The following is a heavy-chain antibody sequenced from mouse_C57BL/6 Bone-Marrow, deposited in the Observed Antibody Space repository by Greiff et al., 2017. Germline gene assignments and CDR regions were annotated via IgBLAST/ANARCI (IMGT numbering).Heavy chain of an antibody. CDR1: EYEFPSHD. V-gene: IGHV5-2*01. Sequence: EVKLMESGGGLVQPGESLTLSCESNEYEFPSHDMSWVRKTPEKRLELVAAINSDGGSTYYPDTMERRFIISRDNTKKTLYLQRSSLRSEDTALYYCARRGDYAWFAYWGQGTLVTVSA. CDR2: INSDGGST. CDR3: ARRGDYAWFAY. D-gene: IGHD2-4*01. J-gene: IGHJ3*01.